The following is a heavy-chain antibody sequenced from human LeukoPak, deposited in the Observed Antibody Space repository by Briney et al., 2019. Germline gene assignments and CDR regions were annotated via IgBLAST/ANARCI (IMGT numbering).Heavy chain of an antibody. Sequence: SETLSLTCTVSGGSISSGNYYWSWIRQHPGKGLEWIGHIHHSGSTYYNPSLKSRVIISVDTSKNQFSLKLNSVTAADTAVYYCASYGSGSYRFDPWGQETLVTVSS. CDR3: ASYGSGSYRFDP. CDR2: IHHSGST. J-gene: IGHJ5*02. D-gene: IGHD3-10*01. CDR1: GGSISSGNYY. V-gene: IGHV4-31*03.